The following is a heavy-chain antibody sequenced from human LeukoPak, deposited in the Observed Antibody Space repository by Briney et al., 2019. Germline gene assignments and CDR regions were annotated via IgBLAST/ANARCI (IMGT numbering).Heavy chain of an antibody. CDR1: GGSISSGGYS. J-gene: IGHJ4*02. CDR3: ARGGYWYSSGWYRFDY. D-gene: IGHD6-19*01. CDR2: IYHSGST. Sequence: PSQTLSLTCAVPGGSISSGGYSWSWIRQPPGKGLEWIGYIYHSGSTNYNPSLKSRVTISVDTSKNQFSLKLSSVTAADTAVYYCARGGYWYSSGWYRFDYWGQGTLVTVSS. V-gene: IGHV4-30-2*01.